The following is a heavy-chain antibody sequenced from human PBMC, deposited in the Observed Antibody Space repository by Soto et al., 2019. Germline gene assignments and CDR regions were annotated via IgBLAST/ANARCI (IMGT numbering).Heavy chain of an antibody. Sequence: QVQLVQSGAEVKMPGASVRVSCEASGYTFTEYFLHWVRQAPGQGLEWMGWISRESGVTNIAPNFEGRVTMTADTAITTAYMQLSGLRYDDTAVYYCARATLIIRHITNLGEASPGVVEHWGQGTLGSVSS. V-gene: IGHV1-2*02. CDR2: ISRESGVT. CDR3: ARATLIIRHITNLGEASPGVVEH. D-gene: IGHD3-3*01. J-gene: IGHJ5*02. CDR1: GYTFTEYF.